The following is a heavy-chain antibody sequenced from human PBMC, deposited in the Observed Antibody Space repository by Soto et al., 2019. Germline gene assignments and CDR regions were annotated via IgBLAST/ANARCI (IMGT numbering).Heavy chain of an antibody. D-gene: IGHD5-12*01. CDR1: GDSVSSNTAS. CDR3: AKGDNLGPKTGYAFDP. V-gene: IGHV6-1*01. CDR2: TYFRSKWYN. Sequence: PSHTLSLTCSISGDSVSSNTASWNWIRQSPSRGLEWLGRTYFRSKWYNDYAVSVKSRIIIKPDTSNNQFSLQLNSVTPEDTAVYFCAKGDNLGPKTGYAFDPWGQGIMVTV. J-gene: IGHJ5*02.